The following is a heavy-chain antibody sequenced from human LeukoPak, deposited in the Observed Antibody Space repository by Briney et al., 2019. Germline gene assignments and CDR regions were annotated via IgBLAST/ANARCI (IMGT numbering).Heavy chain of an antibody. CDR3: ARDSAIGLDALDI. J-gene: IGHJ3*02. Sequence: SQTLSLTCAISGDSVSSNSAAWNWIRQSPSRGLEWLGRTFYRSKWYRDYAVSVKSRITINPDTSKNQFSLRLNSVTPEDTAVYFCARDSAIGLDALDIWGQGTMVTVSS. V-gene: IGHV6-1*01. CDR2: TFYRSKWYR. CDR1: GDSVSSNSAA. D-gene: IGHD2-2*02.